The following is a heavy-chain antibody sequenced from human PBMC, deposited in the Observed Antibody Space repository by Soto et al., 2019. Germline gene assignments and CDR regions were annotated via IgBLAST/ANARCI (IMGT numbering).Heavy chain of an antibody. CDR2: LDPADSFT. J-gene: IGHJ3*01. Sequence: HGESLKISCNGSGYSFTTFWISWVRQMPEKGLEWMGRLDPADSFTNYSPSFQGHVTISVDKSINTAYLQWSSLKASDTAIYYCARHFYDKRHYLDALDVWGQGTMVTVSS. V-gene: IGHV5-10-1*01. CDR1: GYSFTTFW. CDR3: ARHFYDKRHYLDALDV. D-gene: IGHD3-16*01.